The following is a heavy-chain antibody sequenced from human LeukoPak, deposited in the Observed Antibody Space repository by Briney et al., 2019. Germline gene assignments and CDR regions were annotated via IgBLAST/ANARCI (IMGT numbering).Heavy chain of an antibody. V-gene: IGHV1-2*02. CDR2: INPNSGGT. CDR3: ARSSSSWSSYYYYYMDV. CDR1: GYTFTGYY. J-gene: IGHJ6*03. D-gene: IGHD6-13*01. Sequence: GASVKVSCKASGYTFTGYYMHWVRQAPGQGLEWMGWINPNSGGTNYAQKFQGRVTMTRDTSISTAYMELSRLRSDDTAVYYCARSSSSWSSYYYYYMDVWGKGTTVTVSS.